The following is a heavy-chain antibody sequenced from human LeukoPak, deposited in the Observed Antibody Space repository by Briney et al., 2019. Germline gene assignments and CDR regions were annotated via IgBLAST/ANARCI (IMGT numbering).Heavy chain of an antibody. CDR2: ISYDGSNK. D-gene: IGHD1-1*01. Sequence: QPGRSLRLSCAASGFTFSSYAMHWVRQAPGKGLEWVAVISYDGSNKYYADSVKGRFTISRDNSKNTLYLQMNSLRAEDTAVYYCARPRTTGTAGDAFDIWGQGIMVTVSS. J-gene: IGHJ3*02. CDR3: ARPRTTGTAGDAFDI. CDR1: GFTFSSYA. V-gene: IGHV3-30-3*01.